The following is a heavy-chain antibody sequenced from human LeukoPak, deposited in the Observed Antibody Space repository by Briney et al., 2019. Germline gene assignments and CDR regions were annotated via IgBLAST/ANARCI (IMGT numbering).Heavy chain of an antibody. J-gene: IGHJ3*02. CDR3: ARDPHGDYDIWYAFDI. V-gene: IGHV3-48*01. D-gene: IGHD4-17*01. CDR2: ISSSSSTI. CDR1: GFTFSSYS. Sequence: GGSLRLSCAASGFTFSSYSTNWVRQAPGKGLEWVSYISSSSSTIYYADSVKGRFTISRDNAKNSLYLQMNSLRAEDTAVYYCARDPHGDYDIWYAFDIWGQGTMVTVSS.